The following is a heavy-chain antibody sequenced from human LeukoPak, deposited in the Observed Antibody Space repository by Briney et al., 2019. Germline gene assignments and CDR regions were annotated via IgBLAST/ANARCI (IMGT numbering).Heavy chain of an antibody. CDR2: ISYDGSNK. Sequence: QPGGSLRLSCAASGFTFSSYGMHWVRQAPGKGLEWVAVISYDGSNKYYADSVKGRFTISRDNSKNTLYLQMNSLRAEDTAVYYCAKEYSGSFSPFPSYFDYWGQGTLVTVSS. V-gene: IGHV3-30*18. D-gene: IGHD1-26*01. CDR1: GFTFSSYG. J-gene: IGHJ4*02. CDR3: AKEYSGSFSPFPSYFDY.